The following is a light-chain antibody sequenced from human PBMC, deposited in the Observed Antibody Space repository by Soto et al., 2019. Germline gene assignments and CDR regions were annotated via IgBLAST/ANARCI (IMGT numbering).Light chain of an antibody. Sequence: VVLTQSPVSLPVTLGQPASISCTSNQSLEFADGSAFLSWFHQRPGQSLRRLLSKFSTRDSGVPDRFSGSGSGTAFTLRISRVETDDVGLYYCIQGTHWPWTSGQGTKVEI. CDR1: QSLEFADGSAF. CDR2: KFS. V-gene: IGKV2-30*01. CDR3: IQGTHWPWT. J-gene: IGKJ1*01.